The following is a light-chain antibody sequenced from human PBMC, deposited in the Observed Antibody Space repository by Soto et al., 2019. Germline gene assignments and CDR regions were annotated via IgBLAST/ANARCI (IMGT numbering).Light chain of an antibody. CDR1: QNINTY. J-gene: IGKJ4*01. Sequence: DIQMTQSPSSLSAFVGDRVTITCRASQNINTYLNWYQQKPGKAPKFLIYAASSLQSGVSSRFSGSGSGTDFTLTISSLQPEDFATYYCQQSQSFPLTFGGGTRVEIK. CDR2: AAS. CDR3: QQSQSFPLT. V-gene: IGKV1-39*01.